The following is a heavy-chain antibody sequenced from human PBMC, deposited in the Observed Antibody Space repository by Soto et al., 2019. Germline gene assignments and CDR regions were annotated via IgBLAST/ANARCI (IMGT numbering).Heavy chain of an antibody. CDR3: VRRYYDFWSGYYAFDI. CDR1: RFTFSNSD. D-gene: IGHD3-3*01. CDR2: VSWNGSRP. V-gene: IGHV3-35*01. J-gene: IGHJ3*02. Sequence: GGSLRLSCAASRFTFSNSDVNWVHQAPGKGLEWVSAVSWNGSRPHYADSVKGRFIISRDNSRNTLYLQTNSLRAEDTAVYYCVRRYYDFWSGYYAFDIWGQGTMVTVSS.